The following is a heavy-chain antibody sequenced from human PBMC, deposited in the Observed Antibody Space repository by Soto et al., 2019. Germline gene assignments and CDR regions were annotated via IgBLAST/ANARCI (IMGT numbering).Heavy chain of an antibody. CDR2: ISAYNGNT. V-gene: IGHV1-18*04. CDR1: GYTFTSYG. J-gene: IGHJ5*02. D-gene: IGHD3-3*01. CDR3: ATMGGDFWSGYYGWFDP. Sequence: GASVKVSCKASGYTFTSYGISWVRQAPGQGLEWMGWISAYNGNTNYAQKLQGRVTMTTDTSTSTAYMELRSLRSDDTAVYYCATMGGDFWSGYYGWFDPWGQGTLVTVSS.